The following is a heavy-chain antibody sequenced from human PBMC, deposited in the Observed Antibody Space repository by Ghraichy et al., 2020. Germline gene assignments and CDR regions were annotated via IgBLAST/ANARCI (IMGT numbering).Heavy chain of an antibody. CDR3: ATTSGLYGDGSFDC. D-gene: IGHD4-17*01. V-gene: IGHV3-15*01. J-gene: IGHJ4*02. CDR1: GFTFNNAW. CDR2: IKSQTNGGTT. Sequence: GGSLRLSCAASGFTFNNAWMSWVRQAPGKGLEWVGRIKSQTNGGTTDYAAPVKGRFTISRDDSKNTLYLQMNSLKTEDTAVYYCATTSGLYGDGSFDCWGQGTLVTVSS.